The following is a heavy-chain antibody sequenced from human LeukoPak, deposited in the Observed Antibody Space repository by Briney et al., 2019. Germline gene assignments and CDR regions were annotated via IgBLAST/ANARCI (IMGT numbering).Heavy chain of an antibody. Sequence: SVKVSCKASGGTFSSYAISWVRQAPGQGLEWMGGIIPIFGTANYAQKFQGRVTITADESTSTAYMELSSLRSEDTAVYYCARPSVAYCGGDCYLGAFDVWGQGTMVTVSS. V-gene: IGHV1-69*01. CDR1: GGTFSSYA. CDR2: IIPIFGTA. CDR3: ARPSVAYCGGDCYLGAFDV. J-gene: IGHJ3*01. D-gene: IGHD2-21*01.